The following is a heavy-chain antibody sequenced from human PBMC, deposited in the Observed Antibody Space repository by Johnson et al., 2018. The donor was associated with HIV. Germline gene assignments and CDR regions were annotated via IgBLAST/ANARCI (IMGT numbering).Heavy chain of an antibody. CDR2: IYVGGNT. V-gene: IGHV3-66*04. CDR3: ARHWGNDAFDI. CDR1: GFTVSSNY. D-gene: IGHD7-27*01. J-gene: IGHJ3*02. Sequence: VQLVESGGVVVQPGGSLRLSCAASGFTVSSNYMSWVRQAPGKGLEWVLSIYVGGNTYYADSVKGRFTISRDNSENTLYLQMNSLRAEDTAVYYCARHWGNDAFDIWGQGTMVTVSS.